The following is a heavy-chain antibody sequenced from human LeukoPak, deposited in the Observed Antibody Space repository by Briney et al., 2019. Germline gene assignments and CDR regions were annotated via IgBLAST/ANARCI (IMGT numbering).Heavy chain of an antibody. CDR2: ISRSSGTI. J-gene: IGHJ4*02. D-gene: IGHD2-21*02. V-gene: IGHV3-48*04. Sequence: GGSLRLSCAASGFTFSNYNLNWVRQAPGKGLEWVSYISRSSGTIYYADSVKGRFTISRDNAKNSLYLQMNSLRVEDTAVYYCARGGDPDYWGQGTLVTFSS. CDR3: ARGGDPDY. CDR1: GFTFSNYN.